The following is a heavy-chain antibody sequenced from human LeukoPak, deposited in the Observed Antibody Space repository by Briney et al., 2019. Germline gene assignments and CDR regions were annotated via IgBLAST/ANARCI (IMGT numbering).Heavy chain of an antibody. Sequence: PSETLSLTCTVSGYSISSGYYWGWIRQPPGKGLEWIGSIYHSGGTYYNPSLKSRVTISVDTSKNQFSLKFSSFDAPEPAVYFCARVPGGARNWFDPWGQGTLVTVSS. D-gene: IGHD1-1*01. CDR1: GYSISSGYY. CDR2: IYHSGGT. CDR3: ARVPGGARNWFDP. V-gene: IGHV4-38-2*02. J-gene: IGHJ5*02.